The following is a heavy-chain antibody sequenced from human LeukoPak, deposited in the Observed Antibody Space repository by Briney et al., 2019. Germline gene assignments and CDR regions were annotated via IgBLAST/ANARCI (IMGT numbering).Heavy chain of an antibody. D-gene: IGHD3-22*01. Sequence: GASVKVSCKASGYTFTTYYIHWVRQAPGQGPEWMGIINPSGGSTTYAQKFQGRVTMTRDTSTSTAYMELSSLRSEDTAVYYCARVKVIGYYDSSGEWDYWGQGTLVTVSS. CDR3: ARVKVIGYYDSSGEWDY. CDR2: INPSGGST. CDR1: GYTFTTYY. V-gene: IGHV1-46*01. J-gene: IGHJ4*02.